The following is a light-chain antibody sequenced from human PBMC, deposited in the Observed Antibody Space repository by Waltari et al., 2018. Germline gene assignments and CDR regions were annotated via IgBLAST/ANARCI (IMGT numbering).Light chain of an antibody. J-gene: IGKJ1*01. V-gene: IGKV3-20*01. CDR1: QSLSIY. CDR3: QQYESLPVT. CDR2: QAS. Sequence: EIVWTQSPGTLSLSPGERATLSSRASQSLSIYLAWYQQKPGQAPRLLIYQASTRATGIPDRFSGSVSGTDFSLTISRLEPEDFAVYYCQQYESLPVTFGQGTKVEIK.